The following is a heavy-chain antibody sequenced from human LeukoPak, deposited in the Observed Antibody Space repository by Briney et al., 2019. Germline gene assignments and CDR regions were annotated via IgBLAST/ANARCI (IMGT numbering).Heavy chain of an antibody. CDR3: ARLGSIAAAGTPDY. Sequence: GRSLRLSCAASGFTFSDYYMSWIRQAPGKGLEWVSYISSSSTYTTYADSVKGRFTISRDNAKNSLYLQMNSLRGEDTAVYYCARLGSIAAAGTPDYWGQGTLVTVSS. D-gene: IGHD6-13*01. CDR2: ISSSSTYT. V-gene: IGHV3-11*06. CDR1: GFTFSDYY. J-gene: IGHJ4*02.